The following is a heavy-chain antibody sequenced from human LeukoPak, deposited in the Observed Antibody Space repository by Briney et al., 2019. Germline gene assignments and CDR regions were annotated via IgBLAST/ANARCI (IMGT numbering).Heavy chain of an antibody. Sequence: ASVKVSCKVSGYTLTELSMHWVRQAPGKGLEWMGGFEPEDGETIYAQKFQGRVTMTEDTSTDTAYMELSSLRSEDTAGYNCATGTYYYDSSGYKFWGQGTLVTVSS. CDR2: FEPEDGET. CDR1: GYTLTELS. V-gene: IGHV1-24*01. J-gene: IGHJ4*02. D-gene: IGHD3-22*01. CDR3: ATGTYYYDSSGYKF.